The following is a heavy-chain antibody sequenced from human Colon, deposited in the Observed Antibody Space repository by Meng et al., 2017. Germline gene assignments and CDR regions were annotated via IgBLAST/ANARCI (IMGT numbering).Heavy chain of an antibody. D-gene: IGHD5-18*01. CDR1: CGSLSSVNNQ. J-gene: IGHJ4*02. CDR2: IYYDGNT. Sequence: QVQLQESGPGLVTPSQPLSLTCTLSCGSLSSVNNQWSWIRQPPGKGPEYIGYIYYDGNTYYNPSLKSRVTISIDTSKNQFSLRLNSVTAADTAVYYCAREFYVDTAMVIDSWGQGTLVTVSS. V-gene: IGHV4-30-4*01. CDR3: AREFYVDTAMVIDS.